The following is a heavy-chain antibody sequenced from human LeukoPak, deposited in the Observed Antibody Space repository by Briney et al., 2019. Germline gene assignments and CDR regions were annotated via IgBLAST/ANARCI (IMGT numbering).Heavy chain of an antibody. CDR3: ARDTGGYYDSSGYYYNYYYGMDV. Sequence: GGSLRLSCAASGFTFSSYSMNWVRQAPGKGLEWVSSISSRSSYIYYADSVKGRFTISRDNAKNSLYLQMNSLRAEDTAVYYCARDTGGYYDSSGYYYNYYYGMDVWGQGTTVTASS. V-gene: IGHV3-21*01. CDR1: GFTFSSYS. J-gene: IGHJ6*02. CDR2: ISSRSSYI. D-gene: IGHD3-22*01.